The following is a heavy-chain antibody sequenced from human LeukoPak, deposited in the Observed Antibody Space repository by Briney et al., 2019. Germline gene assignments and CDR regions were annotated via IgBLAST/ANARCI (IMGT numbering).Heavy chain of an antibody. CDR2: INPNSGGT. D-gene: IGHD4-17*01. J-gene: IGHJ4*02. Sequence: ASVKVSCKASGYTFTGYYMHWVRQAPGQGLEWMGWINPNSGGTNYAKKFQGRVTMTRDTSISTAYMKLSRLRSDDTAVYYCARAAYDYGDSLDYWGQGTLVTVSS. CDR1: GYTFTGYY. CDR3: ARAAYDYGDSLDY. V-gene: IGHV1-2*02.